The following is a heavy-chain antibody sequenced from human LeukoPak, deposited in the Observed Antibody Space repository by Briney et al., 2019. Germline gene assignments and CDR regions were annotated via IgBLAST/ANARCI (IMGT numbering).Heavy chain of an antibody. Sequence: SETLSLTCTVSGGSISSYYWSWIRQPAGKGLEWIGRIYTSGSTNYNPSLMSRVTMSVDTSKNQFSLKLSSVTAADTAVYYCAREALFSSGSKGGYYYYGMDVWGQGTTVTVSS. CDR1: GGSISSYY. J-gene: IGHJ6*02. CDR2: IYTSGST. CDR3: AREALFSSGSKGGYYYYGMDV. D-gene: IGHD3-10*01. V-gene: IGHV4-4*07.